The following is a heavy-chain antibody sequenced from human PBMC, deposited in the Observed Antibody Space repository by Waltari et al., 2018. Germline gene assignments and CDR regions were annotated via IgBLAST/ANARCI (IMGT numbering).Heavy chain of an antibody. V-gene: IGHV4-59*01. J-gene: IGHJ3*02. CDR3: ARSNYYGFVDI. CDR1: VGSISSYY. Sequence: QVQLQESGPGLVKPSETLSLTCTVSVGSISSYYWSWIRQPPGKGLEWIGYIYYSGSTNYNPSLKSRVTISVDTAKNQFSLKLSSVTAADTAVYYCARSNYYGFVDIWGQGTMVTVSS. CDR2: IYYSGST. D-gene: IGHD3-10*01.